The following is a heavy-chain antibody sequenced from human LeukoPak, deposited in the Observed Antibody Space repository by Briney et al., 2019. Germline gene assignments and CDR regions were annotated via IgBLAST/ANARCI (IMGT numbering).Heavy chain of an antibody. CDR1: GGSISSYY. CDR2: IYYSGST. J-gene: IGHJ3*02. Sequence: SETLSLTCTVSGGSISSYYWGWIRQPPGKGLEWIGSIYYSGSTYYNPSLKSRVTISVDTSKNQFSLKLSSVTAADTAVYYCARDYLVTPDAFDIWGQGTMVTVSS. V-gene: IGHV4-39*07. CDR3: ARDYLVTPDAFDI. D-gene: IGHD2-21*02.